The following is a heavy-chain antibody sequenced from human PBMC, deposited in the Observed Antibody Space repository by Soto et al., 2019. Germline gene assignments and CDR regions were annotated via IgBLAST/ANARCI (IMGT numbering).Heavy chain of an antibody. V-gene: IGHV4-30-2*01. CDR1: GGSISSGGYS. D-gene: IGHD3-3*02. Sequence: SETPSLTCTVSGGSISSGGYSWSWIRQPPGKGLEWIGYIYHSGSIYYNPSLKSRVTISVDRSKNQFSLKLSSVTAADTAVYYCARGPPFLPWGQGTLVTVSS. J-gene: IGHJ5*02. CDR3: ARGPPFLP. CDR2: IYHSGSI.